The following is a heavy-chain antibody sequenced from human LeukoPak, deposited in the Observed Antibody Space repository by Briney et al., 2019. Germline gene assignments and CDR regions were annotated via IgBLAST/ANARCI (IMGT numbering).Heavy chain of an antibody. Sequence: ASVKVSCKASGYTFTSYDINWVRQATGQGLEWMGWMNPNSGNTGYAQKFQGRVTITRNTSISTAYMELSSLRSEDTAVYYCARGGHPNYYGSGPGYYYMDVWGKGTTVTVSS. CDR3: ARGGHPNYYGSGPGYYYMDV. V-gene: IGHV1-8*03. CDR2: MNPNSGNT. J-gene: IGHJ6*03. D-gene: IGHD3-10*01. CDR1: GYTFTSYD.